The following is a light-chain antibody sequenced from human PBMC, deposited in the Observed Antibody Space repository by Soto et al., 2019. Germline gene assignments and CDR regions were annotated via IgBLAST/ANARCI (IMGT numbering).Light chain of an antibody. CDR2: NVN. J-gene: IGLJ3*02. CDR3: SSYTSSSTRV. V-gene: IGLV2-14*01. Sequence: QSALTQPASVSGSPGQSITISCTGTTSDVGGYDYVSWYQQHPGKAPKLMIYNVNNRPSGISYRFSGSKSGNTASLTISGLQAEDEADYYCSSYTSSSTRVFGGGTKLTVL. CDR1: TSDVGGYDY.